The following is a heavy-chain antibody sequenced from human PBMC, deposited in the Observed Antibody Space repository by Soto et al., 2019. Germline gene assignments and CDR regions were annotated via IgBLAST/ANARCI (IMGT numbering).Heavy chain of an antibody. CDR3: AKSPPGRGWESPYYFDY. D-gene: IGHD1-26*01. J-gene: IGHJ4*02. Sequence: SLKISCAASGFTFDDYAMHWVRQAPGKGLEWVSGISWNSGSIGYADSVKGRFTISRDNAKNSLYLQMNSLRAEDTALYYCAKSPPGRGWESPYYFDYWGQGTLVTVSS. CDR1: GFTFDDYA. CDR2: ISWNSGSI. V-gene: IGHV3-9*01.